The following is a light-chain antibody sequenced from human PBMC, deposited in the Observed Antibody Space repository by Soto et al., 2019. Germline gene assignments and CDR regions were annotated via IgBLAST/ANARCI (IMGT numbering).Light chain of an antibody. V-gene: IGLV1-44*01. CDR3: AAWDDGLNGPV. CDR1: SSNIVSNT. CDR2: SNN. Sequence: QSVLTQPPSASGTPGQRVTISCSGSSSNIVSNTVNWYQQLPGTAPKLLIYSNNQRPSGVPDRFSGSKSGTSASLAISGLQSEDEADYYCAAWDDGLNGPVFGTGTKVTVL. J-gene: IGLJ1*01.